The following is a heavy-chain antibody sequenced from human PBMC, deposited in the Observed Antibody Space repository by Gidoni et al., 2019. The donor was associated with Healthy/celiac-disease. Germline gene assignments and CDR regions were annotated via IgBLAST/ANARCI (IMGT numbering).Heavy chain of an antibody. CDR1: GYTFTGYY. CDR2: INPNSGGT. J-gene: IGHJ4*02. D-gene: IGHD3-22*01. V-gene: IGHV1-2*02. Sequence: VQLVQSGAAVKKPGASVKVSCKASGYTFTGYYMHWVRQAPGQGLEWMGWINPNSGGTNYAQKFQGRVTMTRDTSISTAYMELSRLRSDDTAVYYCARENYYDSSGYCYWGQGTLVTVSS. CDR3: ARENYYDSSGYCY.